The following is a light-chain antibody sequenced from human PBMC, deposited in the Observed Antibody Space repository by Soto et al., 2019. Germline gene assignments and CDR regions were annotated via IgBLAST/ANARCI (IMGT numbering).Light chain of an antibody. V-gene: IGKV3-11*01. CDR2: DAS. CDR3: QQSSNWPSIT. J-gene: IGKJ5*01. CDR1: QSVSSY. Sequence: EIVLTQSPATLSLSPGERATLSCRASQSVSSYLAWYQQKPGQAPRLLIYDASNRATGIPARFSGSGSGTDFTLTIKSLEPEDSAVYYCQQSSNWPSITCGQGTRREIK.